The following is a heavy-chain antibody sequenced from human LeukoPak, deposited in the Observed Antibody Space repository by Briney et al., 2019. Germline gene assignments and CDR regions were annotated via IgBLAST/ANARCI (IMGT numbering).Heavy chain of an antibody. CDR1: GLTFSNYS. Sequence: GGSLRLSCAASGLTFSNYSMSWVRQAPGKGLEWVSGISDSGGCTYYADSVKGRFIISRDNSKNTLYLQMNSLRAEDTAVYYCAKRGIMIEGVIKIGCHKEAYYFDCWGQGTLVTVSS. CDR2: ISDSGGCT. CDR3: AKRGIMIEGVIKIGCHKEAYYFDC. J-gene: IGHJ4*02. D-gene: IGHD3-16*01. V-gene: IGHV3-23*01.